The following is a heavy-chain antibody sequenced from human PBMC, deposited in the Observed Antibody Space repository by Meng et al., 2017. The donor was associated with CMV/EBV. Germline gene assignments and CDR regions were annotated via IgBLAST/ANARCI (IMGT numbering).Heavy chain of an antibody. D-gene: IGHD2-2*01. CDR3: ARGRGVVPAAIVQNWFDP. V-gene: IGHV1-8*01. CDR2: MNPNSGNT. CDR1: GYTFTSYD. Sequence: ASVKVSCKASGYTFTSYDINWVRQATGQGLEWMGWMNPNSGNTGYAQKLQGRVTMTRNTSISTAYMELSSLRSEDTAVYYCARGRGVVPAAIVQNWFDPWGQGTLVTVSS. J-gene: IGHJ5*02.